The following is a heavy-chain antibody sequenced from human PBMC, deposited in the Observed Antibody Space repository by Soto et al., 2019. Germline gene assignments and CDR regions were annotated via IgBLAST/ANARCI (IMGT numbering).Heavy chain of an antibody. J-gene: IGHJ4*02. V-gene: IGHV3-23*01. CDR1: EFTFTTYS. Sequence: RILACAASEFTFTTYSMTLVRQAPGMGLQWVATIMDSGEITYYADSLKGLFTISIDKSRNTLYLQMNNLRAEDTALYHCAKPWVPSLRARPTSLDYWGRGTMVTVSS. D-gene: IGHD6-6*01. CDR3: AKPWVPSLRARPTSLDY. CDR2: IMDSGEIT.